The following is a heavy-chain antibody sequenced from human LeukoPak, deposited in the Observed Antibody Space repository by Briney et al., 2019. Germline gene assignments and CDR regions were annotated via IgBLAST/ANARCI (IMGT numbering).Heavy chain of an antibody. J-gene: IGHJ4*02. CDR3: ARDRRPGLDY. Sequence: GGSLRLSCAASGFTFSSYAMHWVRQAPGKGLEWVAVISYDGSNKYYADSVKGRFTISRDNSKDTLYLQMNSLRAEDTAVYYCARDRRPGLDYWGQGTLVTVSS. V-gene: IGHV3-30*01. CDR1: GFTFSSYA. CDR2: ISYDGSNK. D-gene: IGHD2-2*01.